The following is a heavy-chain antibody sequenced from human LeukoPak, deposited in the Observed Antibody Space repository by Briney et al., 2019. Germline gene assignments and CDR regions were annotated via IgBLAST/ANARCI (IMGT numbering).Heavy chain of an antibody. Sequence: PGRSLRLSCAASGFTFSSYGMHWVRQAPGKGLEWVSSISSSGTYIYSADSVKGRFTISRDNAKNSLYLQMNSLRAEDTAVYYCARVGLRDWYFDLWGRGTLATVSS. CDR2: ISSSGTYI. V-gene: IGHV3-21*01. CDR1: GFTFSSYG. J-gene: IGHJ2*01. CDR3: ARVGLRDWYFDL.